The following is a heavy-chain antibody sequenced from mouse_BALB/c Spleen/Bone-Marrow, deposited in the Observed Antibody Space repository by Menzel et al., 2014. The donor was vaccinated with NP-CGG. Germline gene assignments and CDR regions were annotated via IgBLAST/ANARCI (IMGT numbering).Heavy chain of an antibody. CDR3: ATMITDWYIDV. D-gene: IGHD2-4*01. CDR2: IDPANGNT. V-gene: IGHV14-3*02. Sequence: VHVKQSGAELVKPGASVKLSCTASGFNIKDTYMHWVKQRPEQGLEWIGRIDPANGNTKYDPKFQGKATITADTSSNTAYLQLSSLTSEDTAVYYCATMITDWYIDVWGAGTTVTVSS. J-gene: IGHJ1*01. CDR1: GFNIKDTY.